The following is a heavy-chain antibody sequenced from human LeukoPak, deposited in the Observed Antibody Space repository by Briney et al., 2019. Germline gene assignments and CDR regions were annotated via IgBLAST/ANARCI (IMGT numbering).Heavy chain of an antibody. V-gene: IGHV4-39*07. CDR2: FYYSGST. CDR3: ARDNQLTNALDI. D-gene: IGHD2-2*01. Sequence: SETLSLTCSVSGGSINSSSYYWGWIRQPPGKGLEWIGSFYYSGSTYYNPSLKSRVTISVDTSKNQFSLKLSSVTAADTAVYYCARDNQLTNALDIWGQGTMVTVSS. CDR1: GGSINSSSYY. J-gene: IGHJ3*02.